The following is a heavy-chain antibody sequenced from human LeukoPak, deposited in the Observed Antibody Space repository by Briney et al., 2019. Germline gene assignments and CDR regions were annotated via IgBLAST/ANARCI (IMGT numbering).Heavy chain of an antibody. CDR3: ARHFDY. CDR2: ISYSGNT. CDR1: GXSISSSDNY. V-gene: IGHV4-39*01. J-gene: IGHJ4*02. Sequence: SETLSLTCTVSGXSISSSDNYWGWIRQPPGKGLEWIGTISYSGNTYYNPSLKSRVTISGDTSKNQFSLKMSLSSVTAADTAVYYCARHFDYWGRGTMVTVSS.